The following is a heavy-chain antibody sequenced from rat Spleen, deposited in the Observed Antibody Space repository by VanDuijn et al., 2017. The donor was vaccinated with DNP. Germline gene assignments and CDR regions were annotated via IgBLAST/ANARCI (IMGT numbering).Heavy chain of an antibody. CDR3: ALTGSSYWYFDF. D-gene: IGHD5-1*01. CDR1: GFTFSDYY. Sequence: EVKLVESGGGLVQPGRSLKLSCAASGFTFSDYYMAWVRQAPTKGLEWVASISYDGGSTYYRDSVKGRFTISRDNAKSSLYLQMDSLRSEDTATYDCALTGSSYWYFDFWGPGTMVTVSS. V-gene: IGHV5-20*01. CDR2: ISYDGGST. J-gene: IGHJ1*01.